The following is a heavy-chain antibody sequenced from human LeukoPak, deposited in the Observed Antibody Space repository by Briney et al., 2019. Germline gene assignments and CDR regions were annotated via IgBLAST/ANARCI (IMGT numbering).Heavy chain of an antibody. D-gene: IGHD2-15*01. V-gene: IGHV3-11*01. CDR1: GFIFSDYY. Sequence: GGSLRLSCAASGFIFSDYYMNWIRQAPGKGLEWVSYISSSGSTIYYADSVKGRFTISRDNAKKPLYLQMNSLRAEDTAVYYCARGEGCSGGSCYFGMDVWGQGTTVTVSS. J-gene: IGHJ6*02. CDR2: ISSSGSTI. CDR3: ARGEGCSGGSCYFGMDV.